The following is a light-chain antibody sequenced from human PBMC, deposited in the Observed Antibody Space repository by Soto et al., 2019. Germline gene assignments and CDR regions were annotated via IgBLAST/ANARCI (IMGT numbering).Light chain of an antibody. Sequence: QSVLTQPPSVSGAPGQRVTISCTGSSSNIGAGYDVHWYQQLPGTTPKLLIYGNNNRPSGVPDRFSGSKSGISASLAITGLQADDEADYYCQSYDSGLGGPHVIFGGGTKVTVL. CDR2: GNN. CDR1: SSNIGAGYD. CDR3: QSYDSGLGGPHVI. V-gene: IGLV1-40*01. J-gene: IGLJ2*01.